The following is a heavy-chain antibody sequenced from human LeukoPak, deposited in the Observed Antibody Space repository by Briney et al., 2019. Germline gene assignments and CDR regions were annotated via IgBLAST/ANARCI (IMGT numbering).Heavy chain of an antibody. V-gene: IGHV4-59*12. CDR1: GGSISSYY. CDR2: IYYSGST. CDR3: ARDERFGANNWFDP. J-gene: IGHJ5*02. D-gene: IGHD3-10*01. Sequence: PSETLSLTCTVSGGSISSYYWSWIRQPPGKGLEWIGYIYYSGSTNYNPSLKSRVTISVDTSKNQFSLKLSSVTAADTAVYYCARDERFGANNWFDPWGQGTLVTVSS.